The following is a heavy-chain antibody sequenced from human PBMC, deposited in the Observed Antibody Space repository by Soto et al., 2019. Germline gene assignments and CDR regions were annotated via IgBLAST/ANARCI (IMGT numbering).Heavy chain of an antibody. J-gene: IGHJ4*02. V-gene: IGHV3-30*18. CDR3: AKDHLTTTVTTVGY. CDR2: ISYHGSDK. CDR1: GFTFSHYG. Sequence: QVQLVESGGGVVQPGRSLRLSCAASGFTFSHYGMHWVRQAPGKGLEWVAVISYHGSDKYYADSVKRRFSISRENSENTLYLQMDSLRAEDTDVYYCAKDHLTTTVTTVGYWGQGTLVTVSS. D-gene: IGHD4-17*01.